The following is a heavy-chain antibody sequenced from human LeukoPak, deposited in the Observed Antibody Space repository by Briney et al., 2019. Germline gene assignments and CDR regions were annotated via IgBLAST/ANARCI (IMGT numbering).Heavy chain of an antibody. CDR3: ARRGRDYYYYYMDV. CDR1: GFTFSSYG. CDR2: ISGSGGST. D-gene: IGHD3-16*01. Sequence: PGGSLRLSCAASGFTFSSYGMSWVRQAPGKGLEWVSAISGSGGSTYYADSVKGRFTISRDNSKNTLYLQMGSLRAEDMAVYYCARRGRDYYYYYMDVWGKGTTVTISS. J-gene: IGHJ6*03. V-gene: IGHV3-23*01.